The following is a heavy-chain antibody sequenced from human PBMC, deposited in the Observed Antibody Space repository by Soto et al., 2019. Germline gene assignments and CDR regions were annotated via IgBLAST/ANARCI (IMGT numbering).Heavy chain of an antibody. CDR2: VYYSGNT. CDR1: GGSISPYS. Sequence: SETLSLTCTVSGGSISPYSWRWIRQPPGKGLEWIGYVYYSGNTNYNPSLEGRVTISVDTSRNRFSLNLTSATAADTAVYYCARKGAAASYAHYYMDVWGRGTAVTVSS. CDR3: ARKGAAASYAHYYMDV. D-gene: IGHD6-13*01. V-gene: IGHV4-59*01. J-gene: IGHJ6*03.